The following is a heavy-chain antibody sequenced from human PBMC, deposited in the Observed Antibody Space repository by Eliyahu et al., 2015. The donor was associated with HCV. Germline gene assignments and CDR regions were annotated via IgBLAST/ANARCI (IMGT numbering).Heavy chain of an antibody. V-gene: IGHV3-48*01. CDR3: ARSIAALYYYYGMDV. CDR2: ISSSSSTI. D-gene: IGHD6-13*01. J-gene: IGHJ6*02. CDR1: GFTFXXYS. Sequence: EVQLVESGGGLVQXGGXLRLSCAASGFTFXXYSMNWVRQAPGKGLEWVSYISSSSSTIYYADSVKGRFTTSRDNAKNSLYLQMNSLRAEDTAVYYCARSIAALYYYYGMDVWGQGTTVTVSS.